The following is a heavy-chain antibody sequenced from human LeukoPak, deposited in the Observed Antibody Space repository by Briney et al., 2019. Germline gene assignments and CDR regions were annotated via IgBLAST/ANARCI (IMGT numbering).Heavy chain of an antibody. V-gene: IGHV4-59*01. CDR2: IYYSGST. CDR3: AREGGHRDYMDV. CDR1: GVSISSYY. J-gene: IGHJ6*03. D-gene: IGHD6-25*01. Sequence: SETLSLTCTVSGVSISSYYWSWIRQPPGKGLEWIGYIYYSGSTNYNPSLKSRVTISVNTSKNQFSLKLCSVTAADTAVYYCAREGGHRDYMDVWGKGTTVTVSS.